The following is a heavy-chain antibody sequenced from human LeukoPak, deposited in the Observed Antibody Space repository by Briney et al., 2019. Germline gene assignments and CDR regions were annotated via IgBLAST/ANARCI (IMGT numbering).Heavy chain of an antibody. D-gene: IGHD6-25*01. CDR3: AKDPAGRYPKLTAADY. V-gene: IGHV3-23*01. CDR1: GFTFDDYG. J-gene: IGHJ4*02. CDR2: ISGSGGST. Sequence: GGSLRLSCAASGFTFDDYGMSWVRQAPGKGLEWVSAISGSGGSTYYADSVKGQFTISRDNSKNTLYLQMNSLRAEDTAVYYCAKDPAGRYPKLTAADYWGQGTLVTVSS.